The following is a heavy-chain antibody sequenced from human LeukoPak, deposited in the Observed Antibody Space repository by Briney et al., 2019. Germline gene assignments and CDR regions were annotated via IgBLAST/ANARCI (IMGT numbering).Heavy chain of an antibody. CDR3: ARRGYYDSSGYDY. J-gene: IGHJ4*02. D-gene: IGHD3-22*01. CDR2: ISGRSTDI. V-gene: IGHV3-21*06. Sequence: GGSLRLSCAASGFTFSSYGMSWVRQAPGKWLEWVSSISGRSTDIYYADSVKGRFTISRDNAKNSVFLQINNLRAEDTAIYYCARRGYYDSSGYDYWGQGTLVTVSS. CDR1: GFTFSSYG.